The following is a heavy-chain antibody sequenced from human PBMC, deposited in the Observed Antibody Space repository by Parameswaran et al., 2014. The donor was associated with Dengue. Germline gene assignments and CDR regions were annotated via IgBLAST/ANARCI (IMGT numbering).Heavy chain of an antibody. CDR2: ISGSGGST. CDR3: AKVENYDFWSGYPFDY. Sequence: WIRQPPGKGLEWVSAISGSGGSTYYADSVKGRFTISRDNSKNTLYLQMNSLRAGDTAVYYCAKVENYDFWSGYPFDYWGQGTLVTVSS. D-gene: IGHD3-3*01. J-gene: IGHJ4*02. V-gene: IGHV3-23*01.